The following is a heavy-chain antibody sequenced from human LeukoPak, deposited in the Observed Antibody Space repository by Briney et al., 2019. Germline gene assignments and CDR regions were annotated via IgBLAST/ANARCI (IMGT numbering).Heavy chain of an antibody. CDR3: ARSYGDFIWYFDP. CDR2: IYHSGST. Sequence: SETLSLTCSVSRYSISRGFYWGWLPQPPGKGMEWIGAIYHSGSTYYNPALESRVSISMDASKIHFSLTLTSMTAADTAVYYCARSYGDFIWYFDPWGRGALVTVSS. J-gene: IGHJ2*01. V-gene: IGHV4-38-2*02. CDR1: RYSISRGFY. D-gene: IGHD2-21*01.